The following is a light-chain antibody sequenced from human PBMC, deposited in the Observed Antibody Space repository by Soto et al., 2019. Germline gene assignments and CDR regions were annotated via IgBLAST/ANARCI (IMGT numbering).Light chain of an antibody. V-gene: IGLV1-40*01. CDR3: QSYDTSLRGSEV. CDR1: SSNIGAGFD. CDR2: NNN. J-gene: IGLJ3*02. Sequence: QSVLTQPPSVSGAPGQRVTISCTGSSSNIGAGFDVHWYQQLPGTAPKLLIYNNNNRPSGVPDRFSASKSGASASLAITGLQPEDEADYYCQSYDTSLRGSEVFGGGTKLTVL.